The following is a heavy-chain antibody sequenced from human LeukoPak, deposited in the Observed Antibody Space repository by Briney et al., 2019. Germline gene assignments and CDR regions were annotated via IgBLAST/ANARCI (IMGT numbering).Heavy chain of an antibody. D-gene: IGHD2-2*01. CDR1: GFTFSSYS. J-gene: IGHJ5*02. CDR3: AKWGYCSSTSCYVDWFDP. V-gene: IGHV3-21*04. CDR2: ISSSSYI. Sequence: PGGSLRLSCAASGFTFSSYSMNWVRQAPGKGLEWVSSISSSSYIYYADSVKGRFTISRDNSKNTLYLQMNSLRAEDTAVYYCAKWGYCSSTSCYVDWFDPWGQGTLVTVSS.